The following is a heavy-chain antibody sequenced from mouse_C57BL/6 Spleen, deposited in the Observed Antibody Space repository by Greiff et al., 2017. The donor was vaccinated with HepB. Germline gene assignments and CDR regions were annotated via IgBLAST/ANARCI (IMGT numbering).Heavy chain of an antibody. J-gene: IGHJ4*01. CDR1: GYAFTNYL. CDR2: INPGSGGT. CDR3: AGSTGDIYAMDY. D-gene: IGHD1-1*01. V-gene: IGHV1-54*01. Sequence: VQLQQSGAELVRPGTSVKVSCKASGYAFTNYLIEWVKQRPGQGLEWIGVINPGSGGTNYNEKFKGKATLTADKSSSTAYMQLSSLTSEDSAVYFCAGSTGDIYAMDYWGQGTSVTVSS.